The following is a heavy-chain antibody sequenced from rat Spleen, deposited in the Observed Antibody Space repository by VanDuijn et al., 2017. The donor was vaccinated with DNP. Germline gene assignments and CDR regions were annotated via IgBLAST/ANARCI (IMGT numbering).Heavy chain of an antibody. CDR3: ARWPGYNPPYAMDA. Sequence: EVQLVESGGGLVQPGRSLKLSCAASGFSFSNFGMTWVRQAPTKGLEWVASITNSGGSTYYRDSVKGRFTISRDNAKSTLYLQMDSLRSEDTATYYCARWPGYNPPYAMDAWGQGTSVTVSS. CDR1: GFSFSNFG. CDR2: ITNSGGST. V-gene: IGHV5S23*01. J-gene: IGHJ4*01. D-gene: IGHD1-4*01.